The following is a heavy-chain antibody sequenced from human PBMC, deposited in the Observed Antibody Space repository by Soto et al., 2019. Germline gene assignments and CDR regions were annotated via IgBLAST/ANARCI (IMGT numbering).Heavy chain of an antibody. D-gene: IGHD2-2*02. CDR1: GFTFSSHE. V-gene: IGHV3-48*03. CDR2: ISSSGSPI. J-gene: IGHJ5*02. Sequence: VGSLRLSCVASGFTFSSHEMNWVRQAPGKGLEWVSYISSSGSPIDYADSVRGRFTISRDNAKNSVILQMNSLRVEDTAVYYCVRSWGVYCSSTRCYSPWLDPWGQGTLVTVSS. CDR3: VRSWGVYCSSTRCYSPWLDP.